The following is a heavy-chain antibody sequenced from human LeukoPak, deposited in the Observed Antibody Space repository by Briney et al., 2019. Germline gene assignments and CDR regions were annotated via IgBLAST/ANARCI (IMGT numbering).Heavy chain of an antibody. J-gene: IGHJ4*02. CDR2: IIPILGIA. D-gene: IGHD6-6*01. CDR1: GGTFSSYA. CDR3: ARRGIAARLLDY. Sequence: SVKVSCKASGGTFSSYAISWVRQAPGQGLEWMGRIIPILGIANYAQKFQGRVTMTRNTSISTAYMELSSLRSEDTAVYYCARRGIAARLLDYWGQGTLVTVSS. V-gene: IGHV1-69*04.